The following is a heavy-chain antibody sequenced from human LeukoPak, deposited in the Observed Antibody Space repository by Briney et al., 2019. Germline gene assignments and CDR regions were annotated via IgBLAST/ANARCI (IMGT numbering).Heavy chain of an antibody. CDR3: ARSYNSGSYFPYYFDY. CDR2: IYYTGST. D-gene: IGHD3-10*01. V-gene: IGHV4-59*11. J-gene: IGHJ4*02. CDR1: GGSISSHF. Sequence: SETLSLTCTVSGGSISSHFWSWVRQPPGKGLEWIGRIYYTGSTNYNPSLKSRITMSVDTSKNQFSLKLSSVTAADTAVYYGARSYNSGSYFPYYFDYWGQGTLVTVSS.